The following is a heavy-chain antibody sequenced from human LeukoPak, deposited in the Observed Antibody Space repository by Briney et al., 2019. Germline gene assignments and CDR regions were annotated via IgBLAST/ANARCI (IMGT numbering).Heavy chain of an antibody. CDR3: TAAPNTTPGSLGH. CDR2: SSSSGSST. J-gene: IGHJ4*02. D-gene: IGHD6-25*01. V-gene: IGHV3-11*01. Sequence: GGSLRLSCAASGFSFSDDYMNWIRQAPGKGLEWVSYSSSSGSSTYYADSVKGRFTISRDYAKNALFLQMNSLRAEDTAVYYCTAAPNTTPGSLGHWGQGTLVTVSS. CDR1: GFSFSDDY.